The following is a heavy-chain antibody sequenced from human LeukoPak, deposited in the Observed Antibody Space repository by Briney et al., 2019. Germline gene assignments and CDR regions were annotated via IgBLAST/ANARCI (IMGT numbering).Heavy chain of an antibody. V-gene: IGHV3-23*01. CDR2: ISGSGGST. CDR3: AKDLSSSWYTRGDGARCLDY. D-gene: IGHD6-13*01. J-gene: IGHJ4*02. CDR1: GFTFSSYA. Sequence: PGGSLRLSCAASGFTFSSYAMSWVRQAPGKGLEWVSAISGSGGSTYYADSVKGRFTISRDNSKNTLYLQMNSLRAEDTAVYYCAKDLSSSWYTRGDGARCLDYWGQGTLVTVSS.